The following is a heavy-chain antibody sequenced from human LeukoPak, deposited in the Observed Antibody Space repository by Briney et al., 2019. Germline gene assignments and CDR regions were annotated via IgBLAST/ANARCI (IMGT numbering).Heavy chain of an antibody. J-gene: IGHJ6*03. CDR2: IYYSGST. Sequence: GSLRLSCAASGFTFSSYGMHWVRQAPGKGLEWIGSIYYSGSTNYNPSLKSRVTISVDTSKNQFSLKLSSVTAADTAVYYCARGYCSGGSCYSYYYYNYMDVWGKGTTVTVSS. CDR1: GFTFSSYG. D-gene: IGHD2-15*01. CDR3: ARGYCSGGSCYSYYYYNYMDV. V-gene: IGHV4-39*07.